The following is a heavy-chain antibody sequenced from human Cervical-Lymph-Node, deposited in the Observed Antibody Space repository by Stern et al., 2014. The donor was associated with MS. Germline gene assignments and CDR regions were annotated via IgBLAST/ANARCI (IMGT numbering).Heavy chain of an antibody. CDR2: IYDSDNT. CDR3: ARNVRAAAGTFYFDY. Sequence: QVQLQESGPGLVKPSETLSLTCTVSGDSISNYYWSWIRQPAGKRLEWIGRIYDSDNTNYNPSLKSRVTMSIDTSKNHFSLKLPSVTAADTGVYYCARNVRAAAGTFYFDYWGQGIQVTVSS. D-gene: IGHD6-13*01. J-gene: IGHJ4*02. V-gene: IGHV4-4*07. CDR1: GDSISNYY.